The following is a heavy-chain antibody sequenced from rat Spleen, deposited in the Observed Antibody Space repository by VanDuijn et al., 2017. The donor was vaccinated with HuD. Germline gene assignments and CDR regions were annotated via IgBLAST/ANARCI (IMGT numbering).Heavy chain of an antibody. J-gene: IGHJ1*01. D-gene: IGHD4-3*01. V-gene: IGHV5-25*01. CDR2: ISTGGGNT. CDR1: GFTFSNYY. CDR3: TRDHSGYWYFDF. Sequence: EVQLVESGGGLVQPGRSMKLSCAASGFTFSNYYMAWVRQAPTKGLEWVASISTGGGNTYYRDSVKGRFTISRDNAKSTLYLQMDSLRSEDTATYYCTRDHSGYWYFDFWGPGTMVTVSS.